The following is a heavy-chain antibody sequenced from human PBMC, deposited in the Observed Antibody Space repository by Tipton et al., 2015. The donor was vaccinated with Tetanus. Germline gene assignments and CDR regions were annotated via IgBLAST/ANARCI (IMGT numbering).Heavy chain of an antibody. J-gene: IGHJ4*02. Sequence: SLRLSCAASGFTFSSYAMGWVRRAPGQGLEYVSAISASGGDTYYADSVKGRFTISRDNSKNTLYLQMNSLRAEDTAVYYCAKRPPSDDRWLHFDYWGQGTLVTVSS. V-gene: IGHV3-23*01. CDR3: AKRPPSDDRWLHFDY. CDR2: ISASGGDT. D-gene: IGHD5-24*01. CDR1: GFTFSSYA.